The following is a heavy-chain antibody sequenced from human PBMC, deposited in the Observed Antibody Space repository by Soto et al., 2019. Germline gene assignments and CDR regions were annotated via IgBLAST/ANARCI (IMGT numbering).Heavy chain of an antibody. J-gene: IGHJ4*02. CDR1: GGSISSSSYY. CDR3: ARHVPYGGNYYFDY. D-gene: IGHD2-21*02. Sequence: SETLSLTCTVSGGSISSSSYYWGWIRQPPGKGLEWIGSIYYSGSTYYNPSLKSRVTISVDTSKNQFSLKRSSVTAADAAVYYCARHVPYGGNYYFDYWGQGTLVTVSS. V-gene: IGHV4-39*01. CDR2: IYYSGST.